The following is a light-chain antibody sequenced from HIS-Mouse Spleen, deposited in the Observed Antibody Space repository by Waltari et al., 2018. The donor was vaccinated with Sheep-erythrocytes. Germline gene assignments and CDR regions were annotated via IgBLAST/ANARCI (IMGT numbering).Light chain of an antibody. V-gene: IGLV2-14*02. J-gene: IGLJ3*02. CDR2: EGS. CDR3: QSYDSSLSGWV. Sequence: QSALTQPASVSGSPGPSITISCTGTSSDAGSYNLVSWYQQHPGKAPKLMIYEGSKRPSGVSNRFSGSKSGNTASLTISGLQAEDEADYYCQSYDSSLSGWVFGGGTKLTVL. CDR1: SSDAGSYNL.